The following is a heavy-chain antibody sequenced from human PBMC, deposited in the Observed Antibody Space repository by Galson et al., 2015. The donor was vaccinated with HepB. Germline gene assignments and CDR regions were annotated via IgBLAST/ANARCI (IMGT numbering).Heavy chain of an antibody. CDR3: ARDLRMTYCSGGSCYSGSYFDY. D-gene: IGHD2-15*01. V-gene: IGHV3-7*03. CDR1: GFTFSSYW. CDR2: IKQDGSEK. J-gene: IGHJ4*02. Sequence: SLRLSCAASGFTFSSYWMSWVRQAPGKGLEWVANIKQDGSEKYYVDSVKGRFTISRDNAKNSLYLQMNSLRAEDTAVYYCARDLRMTYCSGGSCYSGSYFDYWGQGTLVTVSS.